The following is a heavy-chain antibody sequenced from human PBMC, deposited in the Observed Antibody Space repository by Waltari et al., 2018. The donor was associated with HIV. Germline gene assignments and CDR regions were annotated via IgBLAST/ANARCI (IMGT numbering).Heavy chain of an antibody. CDR3: ARLRVGATFEDALDI. D-gene: IGHD1-26*01. Sequence: QVQLRQWGAGLLKPSETLSRTCAVYGGSFSGYYWSWVRQPPGTGLEWLGEINHIGTANYNPSLKSRLTLSVDTSKNQFSLRLASVTAADTALYYCARLRVGATFEDALDIWAQGTMVTVSA. CDR2: INHIGTA. V-gene: IGHV4-34*01. J-gene: IGHJ3*02. CDR1: GGSFSGYY.